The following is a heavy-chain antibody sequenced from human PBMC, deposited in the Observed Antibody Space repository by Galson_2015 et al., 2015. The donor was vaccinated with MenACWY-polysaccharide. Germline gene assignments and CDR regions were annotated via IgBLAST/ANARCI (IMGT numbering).Heavy chain of an antibody. CDR1: GFTFSSYW. CDR3: AKQVHRWGFGHFEF. J-gene: IGHJ4*02. Sequence: SLRLSCAASGFTFSSYWMSWVRQAPGKGLEWVANIKQDGIEKYYVDSVKGRFTISRDNAKNSLYLQMNSLRAEDTAVYYCAKQVHRWGFGHFEFWGQGTLVTVSS. V-gene: IGHV3-7*01. CDR2: IKQDGIEK. D-gene: IGHD2-21*01.